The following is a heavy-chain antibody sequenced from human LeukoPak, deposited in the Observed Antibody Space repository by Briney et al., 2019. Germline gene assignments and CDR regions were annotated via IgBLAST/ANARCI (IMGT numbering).Heavy chain of an antibody. CDR1: GFTFSSYT. CDR3: ATATRNLAGADY. D-gene: IGHD6-13*01. J-gene: IGHJ4*02. Sequence: PGESLRLSCAASGFTFSSYTMNWVRQAPGKGLEWVSSISGTSSSIYYADSVKGRFTASRDNAQNSQFLQMNSLRAEDTAVYYCATATRNLAGADYWGQGTLVTVSS. CDR2: ISGTSSSI. V-gene: IGHV3-21*06.